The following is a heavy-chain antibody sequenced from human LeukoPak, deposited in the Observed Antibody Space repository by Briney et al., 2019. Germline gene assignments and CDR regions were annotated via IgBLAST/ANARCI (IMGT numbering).Heavy chain of an antibody. V-gene: IGHV4-59*01. CDR1: GGSISSYY. CDR3: ARQRVVNYYYYGMDV. Sequence: SETLSLTCTVSGGSISSYYWSWIRRPPGKGLEWIGYIYYSGSTNYNPSLKSRVTISVDTSKNQFSLKLSSVTAADTAVYYCARQRVVNYYYYGMDVWGQGTTVTVSS. D-gene: IGHD3-3*01. J-gene: IGHJ6*02. CDR2: IYYSGST.